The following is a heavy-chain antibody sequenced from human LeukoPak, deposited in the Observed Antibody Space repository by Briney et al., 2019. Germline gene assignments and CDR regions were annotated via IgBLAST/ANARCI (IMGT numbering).Heavy chain of an antibody. CDR3: ARTPSYDILTGYFGPGYYYGMDV. CDR2: IDWDDDK. V-gene: IGHV2-70*01. D-gene: IGHD3-9*01. CDR1: GFSLSTSGMC. Sequence: SGPALVKPTPTLTLTCTFSGFSLSTSGMCVSWIRQPPGKALEWLALIDWDDDKYYSTSLKTRLTISKDTSKNQVVLTMTNMDPVDTATYYCARTPSYDILTGYFGPGYYYGMDVWGKGTTVTVSS. J-gene: IGHJ6*04.